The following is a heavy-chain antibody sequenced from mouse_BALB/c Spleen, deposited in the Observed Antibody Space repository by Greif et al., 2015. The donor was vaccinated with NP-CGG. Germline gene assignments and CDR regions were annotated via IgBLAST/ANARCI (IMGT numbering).Heavy chain of an antibody. CDR3: ARGEMDY. CDR1: GYTFTSSW. V-gene: IGHV1S130*01. CDR2: IHPNSGNT. J-gene: IGHJ4*01. Sequence: VQLQQSGSVLVRPGASVKLSCKASGYTFTSSWMHWAKQRPGQGLEWIGEIHPNSGNTNYNEKFKGKATLTVDTSSSAAYVDLSSLTSEDAAVYYCARGEMDYWGQGTSVTVSS.